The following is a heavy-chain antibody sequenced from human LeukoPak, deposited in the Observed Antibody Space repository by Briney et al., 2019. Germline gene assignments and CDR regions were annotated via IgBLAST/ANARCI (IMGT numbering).Heavy chain of an antibody. Sequence: GGSLRLSCTASGFTFSTHALSWVRRAPGKGLEWVSTICNKGGTYYVDSVKGRFTISRDNSKNTLYLQMNSLRADDTAVYYCTKSLYCSAGSCYKFDYWGQGTLVTVSS. V-gene: IGHV3-23*01. CDR2: ICNKGGT. D-gene: IGHD2-15*01. CDR1: GFTFSTHA. CDR3: TKSLYCSAGSCYKFDY. J-gene: IGHJ4*02.